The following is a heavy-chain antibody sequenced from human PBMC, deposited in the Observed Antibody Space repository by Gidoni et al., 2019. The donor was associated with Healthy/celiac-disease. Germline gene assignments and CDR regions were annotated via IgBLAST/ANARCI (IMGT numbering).Heavy chain of an antibody. D-gene: IGHD3-10*01. CDR3: ARGRGPRYYYYYMDV. J-gene: IGHJ6*03. V-gene: IGHV4-34*01. Sequence: QVQLQQWGAGLLKPSEPLSLTCAVYGGSFSGYSWSWIRQPPGQGLEWIGEINHSGSTNYNPSLKSRVTISVDTSKNQFSLKLSSVTAADTAVYYCARGRGPRYYYYYMDVWGKGTTVTVSS. CDR1: GGSFSGYS. CDR2: INHSGST.